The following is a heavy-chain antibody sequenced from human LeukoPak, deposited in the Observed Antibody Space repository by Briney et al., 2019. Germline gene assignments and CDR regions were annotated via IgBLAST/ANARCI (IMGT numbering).Heavy chain of an antibody. CDR3: ARQSYDILTGYSEGAFDN. CDR1: GYSFSTYW. Sequence: GESLKISCKGAGYSFSTYWIAWVRQMPGKGLEWMGIIYPGDSDTRYSLSFQGQVTISADKSISTAYLQWSSMKASDTAMYYCARQSYDILTGYSEGAFDNWGQGTLVTVSS. J-gene: IGHJ4*02. V-gene: IGHV5-51*01. CDR2: IYPGDSDT. D-gene: IGHD3-9*01.